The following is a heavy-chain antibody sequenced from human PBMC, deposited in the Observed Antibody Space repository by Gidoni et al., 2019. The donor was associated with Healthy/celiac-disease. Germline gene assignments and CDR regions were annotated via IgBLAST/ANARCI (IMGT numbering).Heavy chain of an antibody. D-gene: IGHD1-26*01. CDR2: TYYRSKWYN. CDR1: GDSVYSNSAA. Sequence: QVQLQQSGPGLVKPAQTLSLTCAISGDSVYSNSAAWHWIRQSPSRGLEWLGRTYYRSKWYNDYAVSVKSRITIIPDTSKHQFSLQLNSVPPEDTAVYYCACGVGAMFPDFDYWGQGTLVTVSS. CDR3: ACGVGAMFPDFDY. V-gene: IGHV6-1*01. J-gene: IGHJ4*02.